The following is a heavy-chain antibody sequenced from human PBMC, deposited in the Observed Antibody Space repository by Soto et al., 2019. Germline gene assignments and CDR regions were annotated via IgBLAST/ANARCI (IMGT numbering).Heavy chain of an antibody. V-gene: IGHV1-24*01. J-gene: IGHJ4*02. CDR1: GYTLTELS. CDR3: ATVFTRAYCGGDCYSLDY. D-gene: IGHD2-21*02. CDR2: FDPEDGET. Sequence: ASVKVSCKVSGYTLTELSMHWVRQAPGKGLEWMGGFDPEDGETIYAQKFQGRVTMTEDTSTDTAYMELSSLRSEDKAVYYSATVFTRAYCGGDCYSLDYWGQGTLVTVSS.